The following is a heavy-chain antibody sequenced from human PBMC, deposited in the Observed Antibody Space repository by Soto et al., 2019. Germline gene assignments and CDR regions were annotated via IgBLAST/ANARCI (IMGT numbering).Heavy chain of an antibody. CDR3: ARDQIAVTGTPDY. J-gene: IGHJ4*02. CDR2: ISAYNGNT. D-gene: IGHD6-19*01. Sequence: QVQLVQSGAEVKKPGASVKVSCKASGYTFNFYGFSWVRQAPGQGLEWMGWISAYNGNTIYAQKLQGRVTMTTDTSTNTAYMELRSLRSGDTAVYYCARDQIAVTGTPDYWGQGTLVTVSS. V-gene: IGHV1-18*01. CDR1: GYTFNFYG.